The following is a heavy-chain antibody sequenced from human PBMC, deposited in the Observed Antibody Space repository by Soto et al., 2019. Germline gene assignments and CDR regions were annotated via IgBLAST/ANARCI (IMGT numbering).Heavy chain of an antibody. D-gene: IGHD2-21*02. CDR3: AKDKHIVVVTAPFDY. Sequence: QVQLVESGGGVVQPGRSLRLSCAASGFTFSSYGMHWVRQAPGKGLEWVAVMSYDGSNKYYADSVKGRFTISRDNSKNTIYLQMNSLRAEDTAVYYCAKDKHIVVVTAPFDYWGQGTLVTVSS. CDR2: MSYDGSNK. CDR1: GFTFSSYG. J-gene: IGHJ4*02. V-gene: IGHV3-30*18.